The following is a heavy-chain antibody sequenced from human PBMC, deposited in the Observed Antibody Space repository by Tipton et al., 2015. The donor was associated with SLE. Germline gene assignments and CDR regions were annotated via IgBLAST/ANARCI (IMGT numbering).Heavy chain of an antibody. CDR2: ISDNGVRT. J-gene: IGHJ4*02. Sequence: SLRLSCAASGFTFSSYPMHWVRQATGQGLEYVSSISDNGVRTYYADSVKGRFLISRDNAKNSVYLQMNSLRAEDTAVYYCARDEESGTCPGDVFHGHWCQVTLVTVSS. CDR1: GFTFSSYP. V-gene: IGHV3-64*04. CDR3: ARDEESGTCPGDVFHGH. D-gene: IGHD2-8*02.